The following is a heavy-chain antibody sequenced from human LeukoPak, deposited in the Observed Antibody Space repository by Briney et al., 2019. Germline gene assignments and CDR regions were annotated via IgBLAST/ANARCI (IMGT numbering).Heavy chain of an antibody. CDR1: GGSISSYY. CDR3: ARNGIAAAGQLMDV. V-gene: IGHV4-59*01. D-gene: IGHD6-13*01. J-gene: IGHJ6*02. Sequence: SETLSLTCTVSGGSISSYYWSWIRQPPGKGLEWIGYIYYSGSTNYNPSLKSRVTISVDTSKNQFSLKLSSVTAADTAVYYCARNGIAAAGQLMDVWGQGTTVTVSS. CDR2: IYYSGST.